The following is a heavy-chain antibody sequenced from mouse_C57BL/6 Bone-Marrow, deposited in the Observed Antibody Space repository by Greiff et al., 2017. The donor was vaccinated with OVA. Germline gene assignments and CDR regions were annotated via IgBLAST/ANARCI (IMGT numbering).Heavy chain of an antibody. D-gene: IGHD1-3*01. CDR1: GFNIKDDY. V-gene: IGHV14-4*01. J-gene: IGHJ3*01. CDR3: TRGSPFAY. Sequence: VQLQQSGAELVRPGASVKLSCTASGFNIKDDYMHWVKQRPEQGLEWIGWIDPENGDTEYASKFQGKATITADTSSNTAYLQLSSLTSEDTAFYYCTRGSPFAYWGQGTLVTVSA. CDR2: IDPENGDT.